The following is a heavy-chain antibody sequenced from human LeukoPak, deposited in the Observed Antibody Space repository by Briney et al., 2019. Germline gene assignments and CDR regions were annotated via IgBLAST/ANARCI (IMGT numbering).Heavy chain of an antibody. V-gene: IGHV3-23*01. CDR1: GFTFSSYA. J-gene: IGHJ4*02. Sequence: GGSLRLSCAASGFTFSSYAMSWVRQAPGKGLEWVATISGGGVTTYYADSVKGRFTISSDNSKNTLYLQMNSLRAEDTAVYYCAKDYRYYFDSWGQGTLVTASS. CDR2: ISGGGVTT. CDR3: AKDYRYYFDS. D-gene: IGHD1-26*01.